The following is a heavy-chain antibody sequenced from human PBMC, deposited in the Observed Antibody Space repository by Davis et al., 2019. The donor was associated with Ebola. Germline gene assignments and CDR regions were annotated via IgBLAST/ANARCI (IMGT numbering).Heavy chain of an antibody. J-gene: IGHJ6*04. Sequence: GGSLRLSCAASGFTFSSYGMHWVRQAPGKGLEWVAFIRYDGGDKYHADSVKGRFTISRDNSRNTLYLQMNSLRAEDTAVYYCAKDQGLLVVVAATLGYYGMDVWGKGTTVTVSS. V-gene: IGHV3-30*02. CDR2: IRYDGGDK. CDR3: AKDQGLLVVVAATLGYYGMDV. D-gene: IGHD2-15*01. CDR1: GFTFSSYG.